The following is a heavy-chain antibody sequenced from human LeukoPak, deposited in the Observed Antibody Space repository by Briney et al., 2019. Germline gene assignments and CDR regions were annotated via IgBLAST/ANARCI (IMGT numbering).Heavy chain of an antibody. V-gene: IGHV3-7*01. Sequence: GGSLRLSCAASGFTFSSYWMSWVRQAPGKGLEWVANIKQDGSEKYYVDSVKGRFTISRDNAKNSLYLQMNSLRAEDTAVYYCAREVGLVVVAARNGYMDVWGKGTTVTVSS. J-gene: IGHJ6*03. CDR2: IKQDGSEK. CDR1: GFTFSSYW. CDR3: AREVGLVVVAARNGYMDV. D-gene: IGHD2-15*01.